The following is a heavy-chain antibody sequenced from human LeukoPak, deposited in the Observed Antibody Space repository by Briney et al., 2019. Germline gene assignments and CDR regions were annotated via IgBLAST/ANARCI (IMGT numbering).Heavy chain of an antibody. J-gene: IGHJ4*02. V-gene: IGHV3-21*01. CDR2: ISSSCRYT. Sequence: SGGSLRLSCAASGFSLRDYSMDWVRQAPGKGLEWVSSISSSCRYTFYVDSVKGRFTISRDNAKNSLYLQMNSLRVEDTAVYYCARDEARGYDFRPQDHWGQGTLVSVSS. CDR3: ARDEARGYDFRPQDH. D-gene: IGHD3-3*01. CDR1: GFSLRDYS.